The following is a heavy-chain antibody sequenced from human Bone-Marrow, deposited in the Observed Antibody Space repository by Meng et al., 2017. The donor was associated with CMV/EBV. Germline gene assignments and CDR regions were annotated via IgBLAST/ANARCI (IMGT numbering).Heavy chain of an antibody. CDR2: ISSSGTYI. D-gene: IGHD3-22*01. Sequence: GESLKISCAASGFTFSSYSMNWVRQAPGKGLEWVSSISSSGTYIYYADSVKGRFTISRDNAKNSLYLQMNSLRAEDTAVYYCARDSYYYDSRGYYVVDYWGQGTLVTVSS. J-gene: IGHJ4*02. CDR3: ARDSYYYDSRGYYVVDY. V-gene: IGHV3-21*01. CDR1: GFTFSSYS.